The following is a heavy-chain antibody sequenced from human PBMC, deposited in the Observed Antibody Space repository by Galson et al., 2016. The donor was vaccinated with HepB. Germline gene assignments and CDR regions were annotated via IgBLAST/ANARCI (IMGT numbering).Heavy chain of an antibody. CDR3: AKKGHSTAGYYYFDS. D-gene: IGHD2-8*01. CDR2: IIGNEGTT. V-gene: IGHV3-23*01. Sequence: SLRLSCAASGFTFSSYSMNWVRQAPGKGLGWVSIIGNEGTTSYADSVKGRFTISRDNSKNTLYLQMTSLRAEDTAVYYCAKKGHSTAGYYYFDSWGRGILVTVSS. CDR1: GFTFSSYS. J-gene: IGHJ4*02.